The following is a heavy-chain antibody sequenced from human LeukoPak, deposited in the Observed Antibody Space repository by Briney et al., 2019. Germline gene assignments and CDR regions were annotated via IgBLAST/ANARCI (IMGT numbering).Heavy chain of an antibody. D-gene: IGHD2-2*01. CDR3: ARGAPGCSSTSCYGNDAFDI. V-gene: IGHV4-59*01. J-gene: IGHJ3*02. CDR2: IYYSGST. CDR1: GGSISSYY. Sequence: SETLSLTCTVSGGSISSYYWSCIRQPPGKGLEWIGYIYYSGSTNYNPSLKSRVTISVDTSKNQFSLKLSSVTAADTAVYYCARGAPGCSSTSCYGNDAFDIWGQGTMVTVSS.